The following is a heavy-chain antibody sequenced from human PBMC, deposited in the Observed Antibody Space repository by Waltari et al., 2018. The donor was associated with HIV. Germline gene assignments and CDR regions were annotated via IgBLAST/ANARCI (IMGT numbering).Heavy chain of an antibody. Sequence: EVQLAESGGGLVKPGGSLRLSCAASGSPFSSSTMNWVRQAPGKGLEWVSSISRSSSYIYYADSLKGRFTISRDNAKNSLYLQMNSLRAEDTAVYNCVKTTVTNLGDWYFDLWGRGTLVIVSS. J-gene: IGHJ2*01. CDR1: GSPFSSST. V-gene: IGHV3-21*01. CDR3: VKTTVTNLGDWYFDL. CDR2: ISRSSSYI. D-gene: IGHD4-17*01.